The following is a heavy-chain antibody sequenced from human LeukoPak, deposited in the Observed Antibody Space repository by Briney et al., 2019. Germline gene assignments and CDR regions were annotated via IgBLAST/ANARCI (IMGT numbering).Heavy chain of an antibody. D-gene: IGHD2-2*01. CDR3: ARAPIVVVPAGYYFDY. Sequence: SETLSLTCTVSGGSISSYYWSWMRQPAGKGLEWIGRIYTSGSTNYNPSLKSRVTISVDTSKNQFSLKLSSVTAADTAVYYCARAPIVVVPAGYYFDYWGQGTLVTVSS. V-gene: IGHV4-4*07. CDR1: GGSISSYY. CDR2: IYTSGST. J-gene: IGHJ4*02.